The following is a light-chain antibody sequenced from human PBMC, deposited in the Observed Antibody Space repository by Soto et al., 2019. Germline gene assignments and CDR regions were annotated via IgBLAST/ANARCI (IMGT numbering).Light chain of an antibody. J-gene: IGKJ2*01. V-gene: IGKV3-20*01. Sequence: EIVLTQSPGTLSLSPGEKATLSCRASQGVSSSYLARYQQKPGQAPRLLIYGASSRATGIPDRFSGSGSGTDFTLTISRLEPEDFAVYYCQQYGSSPPRSTFGQGTKLEIK. CDR3: QQYGSSPPRST. CDR1: QGVSSSY. CDR2: GAS.